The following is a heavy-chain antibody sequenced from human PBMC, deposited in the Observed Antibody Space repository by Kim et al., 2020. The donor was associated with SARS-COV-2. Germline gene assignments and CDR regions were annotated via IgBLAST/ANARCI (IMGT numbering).Heavy chain of an antibody. V-gene: IGHV4-30-4*01. CDR1: GGSMNRDDTC. D-gene: IGHD3-9*01. J-gene: IGHJ5*02. Sequence: SETLSLTCNVSGGSMNRDDTCWSWIRQSPGKGLEWIGYTYYSGVTLYNPSLKSRLTRSVDKSNNQFSLTLSSVTAADSAVYYCARTHENYDSWCDPWGPGPLVTVSS. CDR2: TYYSGVT. CDR3: ARTHENYDSWCDP.